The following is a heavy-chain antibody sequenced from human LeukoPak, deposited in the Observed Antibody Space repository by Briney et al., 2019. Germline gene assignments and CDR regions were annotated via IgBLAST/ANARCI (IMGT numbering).Heavy chain of an antibody. J-gene: IGHJ4*02. CDR3: ARDLDYDSSGYLLNY. D-gene: IGHD3-22*01. CDR1: GYTFTGYY. Sequence: ASVKVSCKASGYTFTGYYMHWVRQAPGQGLEWMGWINPNSGGTSYAQKFQGRVTMTRDTSISTAYMELSRLRSDDTAVYYCARDLDYDSSGYLLNYWGQGTLVTVSS. CDR2: INPNSGGT. V-gene: IGHV1-2*02.